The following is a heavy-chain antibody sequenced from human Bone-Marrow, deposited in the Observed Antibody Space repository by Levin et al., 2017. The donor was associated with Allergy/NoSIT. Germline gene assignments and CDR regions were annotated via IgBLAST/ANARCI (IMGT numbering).Heavy chain of an antibody. CDR1: GFSFSGSA. CDR2: IRSGSNNYAT. Sequence: LSLTCAASGFSFSGSAIHWVRQASGKGLEWVGRIRSGSNNYATSYGTSVEGRFTISRDDSKNTAFLQMSSLKAEDTAVYYCVRQGDTTGSDWGQGTLVTISS. J-gene: IGHJ4*02. D-gene: IGHD4-17*01. V-gene: IGHV3-73*01. CDR3: VRQGDTTGSD.